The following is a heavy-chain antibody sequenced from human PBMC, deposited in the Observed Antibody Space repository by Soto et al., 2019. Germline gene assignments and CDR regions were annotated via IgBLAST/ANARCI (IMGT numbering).Heavy chain of an antibody. CDR3: ARDFPNYGDYCFDY. Sequence: EVQLVESGGGSVEPGGSLRLSCGTSGFFFTNFDMNWVRQAPGKGLEWVSYISSSSRTIYYADSVKGRFTISRDNAKKSLILQMNSLRDEDTAVYYCARDFPNYGDYCFDYWGQGTLVTVSS. V-gene: IGHV3-48*02. D-gene: IGHD4-17*01. J-gene: IGHJ4*02. CDR1: GFFFTNFD. CDR2: ISSSSRTI.